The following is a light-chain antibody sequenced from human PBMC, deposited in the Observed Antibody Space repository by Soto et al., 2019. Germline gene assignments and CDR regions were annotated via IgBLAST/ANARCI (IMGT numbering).Light chain of an antibody. Sequence: EIVLTQSPGTLSLSPGERAPLSCRASQSVSSSYLAWYQQKPGQAPRLLIYGASTRATGIPARFSGSGSGTEFTLTISSLQSEDFAVYYCQQHNNWPPVTFGGGTKVDIK. CDR2: GAS. CDR3: QQHNNWPPVT. CDR1: QSVSSSY. V-gene: IGKV3-15*01. J-gene: IGKJ4*01.